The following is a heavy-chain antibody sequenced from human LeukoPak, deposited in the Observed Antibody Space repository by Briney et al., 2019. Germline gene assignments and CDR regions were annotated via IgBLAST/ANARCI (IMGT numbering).Heavy chain of an antibody. CDR3: ARDTATMNQQLDY. J-gene: IGHJ4*01. V-gene: IGHV3-30-3*01. D-gene: IGHD3-22*01. CDR1: GFTFRSYA. Sequence: PGRSLRLSCAASGFTFRSYALHWVRQAPGKGLEWMAVILYDGRNKYYADSVKGRFTISRDNSKNTLYMQLNSLRVEDTAMYYCARDTATMNQQLDYWGQGTLVTVSS. CDR2: ILYDGRNK.